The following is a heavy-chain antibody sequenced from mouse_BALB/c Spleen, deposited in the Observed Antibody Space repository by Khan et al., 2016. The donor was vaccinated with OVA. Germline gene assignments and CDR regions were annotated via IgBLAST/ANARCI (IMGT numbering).Heavy chain of an antibody. V-gene: IGHV2-3*01. CDR3: AKQNHGTLYAVDY. Sequence: QVQLKESGPGLVAPSQSLSITCTVSGFSLTSYGVSWVRQPPGKGLEWLGVMWGDGNTNYHSALRSRLSISKDNSKSQVFLKLNSLQTDDTATYYSAKQNHGTLYAVDYWGQGTSVTVSS. J-gene: IGHJ4*01. CDR1: GFSLTSYG. CDR2: MWGDGNT. D-gene: IGHD2-1*01.